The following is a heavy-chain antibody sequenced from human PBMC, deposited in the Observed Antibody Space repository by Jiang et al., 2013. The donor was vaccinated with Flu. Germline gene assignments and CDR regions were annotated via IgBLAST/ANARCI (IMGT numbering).Heavy chain of an antibody. CDR1: GFTFSGSA. CDR2: IRDNSNNFAT. CDR3: AQGYSYGSFVH. V-gene: IGHV3-73*02. D-gene: IGHD5-18*01. Sequence: VQLVESGGGLAQPGGSLKLSCAASGFTFSGSAIHWVRQASGKGLEWVGRIRDNSNNFATAFAASVKGRFTISRDDSKNTAYLQMNSLKTEDTAMYYCAQGYSYGSFVHWGQGTLVTVSS. J-gene: IGHJ5*02.